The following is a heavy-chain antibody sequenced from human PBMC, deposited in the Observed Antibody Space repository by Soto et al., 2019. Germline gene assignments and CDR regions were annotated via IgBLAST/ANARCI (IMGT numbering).Heavy chain of an antibody. V-gene: IGHV3-30*18. D-gene: IGHD1-1*01. Sequence: QVQLVESGGGVVQPGRSLRLSCAASGFTFSSYGMHWVRQAPGKGLEWVAVISYDGSNKYYADSVKGRFTISRDNSKNTLYLQMNSLRAEDTAVYYCAKDWVDGLEYYYGMDVWGQGTTVTVSS. CDR2: ISYDGSNK. CDR1: GFTFSSYG. J-gene: IGHJ6*02. CDR3: AKDWVDGLEYYYGMDV.